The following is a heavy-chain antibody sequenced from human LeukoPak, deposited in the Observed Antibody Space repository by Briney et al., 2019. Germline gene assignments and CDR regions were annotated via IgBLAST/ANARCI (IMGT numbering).Heavy chain of an antibody. CDR1: GYTFTGYY. Sequence: GASVKVSCKASGYTFTGYYMHWVRQAPGQGLEWMGWINPNSGGTNYAQKFQGRVTMTRDTSISTAYMELSRLRSDDTAVYYCARSPRGIVVVSNWFDPWGQGTLVTVSS. J-gene: IGHJ5*02. CDR2: INPNSGGT. CDR3: ARSPRGIVVVSNWFDP. D-gene: IGHD3-22*01. V-gene: IGHV1-2*02.